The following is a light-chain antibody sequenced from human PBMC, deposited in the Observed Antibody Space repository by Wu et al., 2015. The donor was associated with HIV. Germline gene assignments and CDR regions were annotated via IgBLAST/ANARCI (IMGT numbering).Light chain of an antibody. V-gene: IGKV1-39*01. J-gene: IGKJ3*01. CDR3: QQSNDYPLT. Sequence: DIQMTQSPSSLSASVGDRVTITCRASQSISSYLNWYQQKPGKAPKLLIYAASTLQRGVPSRFSGSGSGRDFTLTISRLQPEDFATYYCQQSNDYPLTFGPGTTVDIK. CDR1: QSISSY. CDR2: AAS.